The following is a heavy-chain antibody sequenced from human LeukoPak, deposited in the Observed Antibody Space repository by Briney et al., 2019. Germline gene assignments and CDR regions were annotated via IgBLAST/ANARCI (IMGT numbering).Heavy chain of an antibody. CDR1: GGSISSYY. V-gene: IGHV4-30-4*08. Sequence: SETLSLTCIVSGGSISSYYWSWIRQPPGKGLEWIGYIYYSGNTYYNPSLKSRVTISVDTSKNQFSLKLSSVTAADTAVYYCAREVIAAAGTDAFDIWGQGTMVTVSS. D-gene: IGHD6-13*01. J-gene: IGHJ3*02. CDR3: AREVIAAAGTDAFDI. CDR2: IYYSGNT.